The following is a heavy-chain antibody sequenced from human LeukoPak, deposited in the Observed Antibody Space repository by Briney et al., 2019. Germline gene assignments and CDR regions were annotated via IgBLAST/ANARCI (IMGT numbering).Heavy chain of an antibody. Sequence: SETLSLTCTVSGGSISSSSYYWGWIRQPPGKGLEWIGSIYYSGSTYYNPSLKSRVTISVDTSKNQFSLKLSSVTAADTAVYYCAIYDLGNSEGWFDPWGQGTLVTVSS. J-gene: IGHJ5*02. CDR2: IYYSGST. V-gene: IGHV4-39*01. CDR3: AIYDLGNSEGWFDP. CDR1: GGSISSSSYY. D-gene: IGHD3-3*01.